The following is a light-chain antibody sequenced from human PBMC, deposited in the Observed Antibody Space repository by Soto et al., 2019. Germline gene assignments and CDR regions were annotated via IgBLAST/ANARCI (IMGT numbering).Light chain of an antibody. V-gene: IGKV2-30*02. Sequence: DVVMTQSPLSLPVTLGQPASISCRSSQSLVHSDGNTYLNWFQQRPGQSPRRLIYRVSNRDSGVPDRFSGSGSGTDFTLKISRVEAEDVGVYYCMQGTHWRGYTFGQGTKLEIK. CDR2: RVS. CDR1: QSLVHSDGNTY. CDR3: MQGTHWRGYT. J-gene: IGKJ2*01.